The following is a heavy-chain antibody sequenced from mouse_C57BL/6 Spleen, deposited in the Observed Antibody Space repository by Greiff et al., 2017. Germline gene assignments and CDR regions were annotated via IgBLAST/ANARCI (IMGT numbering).Heavy chain of an antibody. J-gene: IGHJ2*01. V-gene: IGHV5-6*02. CDR2: ISSGGSYT. CDR1: GFTFSSYG. Sequence: EVMLVESGGDLVKPGGSLKLSCAASGFTFSSYGMSWVRQTPDKRLEWVATISSGGSYTYYPDSVKGRFTISRDTAKNTLYLQMSSLKSEDTAMYYCARRLGRGGFDYWGQGTTLTVSS. D-gene: IGHD4-1*01. CDR3: ARRLGRGGFDY.